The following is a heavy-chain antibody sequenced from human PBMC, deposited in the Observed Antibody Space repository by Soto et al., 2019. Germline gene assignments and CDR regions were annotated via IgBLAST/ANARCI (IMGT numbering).Heavy chain of an antibody. CDR2: IYYSGST. CDR3: ARGYYDFWSGSFNWFDP. CDR1: CGSISSGDYY. V-gene: IGHV4-30-4*01. D-gene: IGHD3-3*01. J-gene: IGHJ5*02. Sequence: PSETLSLTCTVSCGSISSGDYYWSWIRQPPGKGLDWIGYIYYSGSTYYNPSLKSRVTISVDTFKNQFSLKLSSVTAADTAVYYCARGYYDFWSGSFNWFDPWGQGTLVNVSS.